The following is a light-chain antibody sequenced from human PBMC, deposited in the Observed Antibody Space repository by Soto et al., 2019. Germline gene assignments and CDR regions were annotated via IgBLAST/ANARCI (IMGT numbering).Light chain of an antibody. J-gene: IGKJ4*01. V-gene: IGKV3-11*01. Sequence: EIVLTQSPATLSLSPGERATLSCRASQSVSSYLAWYQQTPVQDPRLLIYDAFNRSTGIPARFSGSGSGTDFTLTISRLEPEDFAVYYCQQRSNWPLTFGGGTKVVIK. CDR2: DAF. CDR1: QSVSSY. CDR3: QQRSNWPLT.